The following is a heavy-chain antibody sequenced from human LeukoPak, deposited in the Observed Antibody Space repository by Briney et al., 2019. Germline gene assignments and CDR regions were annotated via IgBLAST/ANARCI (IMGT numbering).Heavy chain of an antibody. V-gene: IGHV3-21*01. CDR3: ASERGYSYALDY. CDR2: ISSSSSYI. J-gene: IGHJ4*02. CDR1: GFTFSSYS. Sequence: GSLRLSCAASGFTFSSYSMNWVRQAPGKGLEWVSSISSSSSYIYYADSVKGRFTISRDNAKNSLYLQVNSLRAEDTAVYYCASERGYSYALDYWGQGTLVTVSS. D-gene: IGHD5-18*01.